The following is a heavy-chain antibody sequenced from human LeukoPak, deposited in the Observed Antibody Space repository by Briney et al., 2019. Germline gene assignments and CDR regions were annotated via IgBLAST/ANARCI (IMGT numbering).Heavy chain of an antibody. CDR1: GGSISSYY. Sequence: SETLSLTCTVSGGSISSYYWGWIRQPPGKGLEWIGSIYYSGSTYYNPSLKSRVTISVDTSKNQFSLKLSSVTAADTAVYYCARVVRIAVAGTRDYWGQGTLATVSS. J-gene: IGHJ4*02. CDR3: ARVVRIAVAGTRDY. CDR2: IYYSGST. D-gene: IGHD6-19*01. V-gene: IGHV4-39*07.